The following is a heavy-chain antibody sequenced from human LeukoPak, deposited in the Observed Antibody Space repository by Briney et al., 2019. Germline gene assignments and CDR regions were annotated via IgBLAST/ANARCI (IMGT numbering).Heavy chain of an antibody. CDR3: AKTPKASGYSYGYGGDWYFDL. Sequence: PGGSLRLSCVPSGFTFSSYAMGWVRQAPGRGLGWVSAISGSGGSTYYADSGKGRFTISRDNSENTLYLQMNSLRAEDTAVYYCAKTPKASGYSYGYGGDWYFDLWGRGTLVTVSS. V-gene: IGHV3-23*01. CDR2: ISGSGGST. CDR1: GFTFSSYA. J-gene: IGHJ2*01. D-gene: IGHD5-18*01.